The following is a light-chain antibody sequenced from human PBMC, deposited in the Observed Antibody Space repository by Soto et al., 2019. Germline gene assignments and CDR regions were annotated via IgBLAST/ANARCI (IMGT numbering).Light chain of an antibody. J-gene: IGKJ1*01. CDR2: GAS. Sequence: EVVMTQSPATLSVSPGERVTLSCRASQSISSDLAWYQQKPGQAPRLLIYGASTRVTDIPARFSGSGSGTEFTLTISSLQSEDFAVYYCQQYNNWPPWTVGQGTKVEIK. CDR3: QQYNNWPPWT. CDR1: QSISSD. V-gene: IGKV3-15*01.